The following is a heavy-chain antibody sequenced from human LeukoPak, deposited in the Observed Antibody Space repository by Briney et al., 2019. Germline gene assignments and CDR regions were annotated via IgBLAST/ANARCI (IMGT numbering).Heavy chain of an antibody. CDR2: TYYRTKWFY. D-gene: IGHD6-19*01. J-gene: IGHJ4*02. CDR1: GDSVSSKNAA. V-gene: IGHV6-1*01. Sequence: SQTLSLTCAISGDSVSSKNAAWNWIRQSPSRGLEWLGRTYYRTKWFYDYAVSVKSRITINPDTSKNQFSLQLNSVSPEDTAVYYCAGEKGASDSGWYFFDYWGQGTLVTVSS. CDR3: AGEKGASDSGWYFFDY.